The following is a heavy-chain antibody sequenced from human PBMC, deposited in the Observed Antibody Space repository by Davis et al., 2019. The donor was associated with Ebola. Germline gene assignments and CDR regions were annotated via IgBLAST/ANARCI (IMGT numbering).Heavy chain of an antibody. J-gene: IGHJ4*02. D-gene: IGHD4-17*01. Sequence: MPSETLSLTCTVPGGSISSSSYYWSWIRQPPGKGLEWIGEINHSGSTNYNPSLKSRVTISVDTSKNQFSLKLSSVTAADTAVYYCARVPHYGDFDYWGQGTLVTVSS. CDR1: GGSISSSSYY. CDR2: INHSGST. V-gene: IGHV4-39*07. CDR3: ARVPHYGDFDY.